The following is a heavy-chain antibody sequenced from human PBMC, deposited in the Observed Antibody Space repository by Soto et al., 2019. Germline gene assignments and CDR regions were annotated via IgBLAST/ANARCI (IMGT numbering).Heavy chain of an antibody. Sequence: QVQLMESGGGVVQPGRSLRLSCAASGFTFSSYAMQWVRQAPGKGLEWVAVISYDGSNKYYADSVKGRFTISRDNSKNTLYLQMNSLRAEDTAVYYCARPDYGSGSYPDYWRQGTLVTVSS. CDR3: ARPDYGSGSYPDY. CDR2: ISYDGSNK. D-gene: IGHD3-10*01. J-gene: IGHJ4*02. CDR1: GFTFSSYA. V-gene: IGHV3-30-3*01.